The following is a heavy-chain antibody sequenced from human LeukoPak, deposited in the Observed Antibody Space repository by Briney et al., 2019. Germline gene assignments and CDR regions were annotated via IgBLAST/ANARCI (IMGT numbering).Heavy chain of an antibody. CDR2: SNPNSGGT. D-gene: IGHD2-15*01. Sequence: ASVKVSCKASGYTFTGDYIHWVRQAPGQGLEWMGWSNPNSGGTNYAQKFQGRVTMTRNTSISTAYMEVSRLRSDDTAMYYCARDHCSGGRCYSEGADNNYWGQGTLVTVSS. V-gene: IGHV1-2*02. J-gene: IGHJ4*02. CDR1: GYTFTGDY. CDR3: ARDHCSGGRCYSEGADNNY.